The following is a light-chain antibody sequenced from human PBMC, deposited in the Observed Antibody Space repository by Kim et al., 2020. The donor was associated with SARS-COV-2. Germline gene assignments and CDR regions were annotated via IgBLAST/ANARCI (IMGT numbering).Light chain of an antibody. V-gene: IGLV3-21*04. CDR1: NIGSKS. Sequence: SYELTQPPSVSVAPGETARITCGENNIGSKSVHWYQQRPGQAPVVVIYFDDNRPSGIPKRFSGSNSGNTATLTITRVEPGDEADYYCQVWDSSSDHYVFGTGTKVTVL. CDR2: FDD. CDR3: QVWDSSSDHYV. J-gene: IGLJ1*01.